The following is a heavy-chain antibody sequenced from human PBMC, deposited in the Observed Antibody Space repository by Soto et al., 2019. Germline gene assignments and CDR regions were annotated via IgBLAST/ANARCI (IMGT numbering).Heavy chain of an antibody. CDR1: GFNFGSFA. CDR3: AKRACFSGSQFDY. V-gene: IGHV3-23*01. D-gene: IGHD1-26*01. J-gene: IGHJ4*02. Sequence: GGSLRLSCAASGFNFGSFAMSWVRQAPGKGLEFVSTISGSGGTTDYADSVKGRFTVSRDKSKNTLYLQMNSLRAEDTAVYYCAKRACFSGSQFDYWGQGTLVTVSS. CDR2: ISGSGGTT.